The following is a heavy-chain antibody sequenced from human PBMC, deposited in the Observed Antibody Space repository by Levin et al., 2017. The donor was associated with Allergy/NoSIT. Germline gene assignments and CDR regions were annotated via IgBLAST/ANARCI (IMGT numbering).Heavy chain of an antibody. V-gene: IGHV1-69*13. J-gene: IGHJ4*02. Sequence: AASVKVSCKASGGTFSSYAISWVRQAPGQGLEWMGGIIPIFGTANYAQKFQGRVTITADESTSTAYMELSSLRSEDTAVYYCARNRLYSSSSKGYLDYWGQGTLVTVSS. CDR3: ARNRLYSSSSKGYLDY. D-gene: IGHD6-6*01. CDR2: IIPIFGTA. CDR1: GGTFSSYA.